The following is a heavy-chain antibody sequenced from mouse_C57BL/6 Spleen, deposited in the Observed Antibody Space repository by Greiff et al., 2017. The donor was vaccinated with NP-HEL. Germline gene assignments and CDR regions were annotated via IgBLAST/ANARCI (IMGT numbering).Heavy chain of an antibody. V-gene: IGHV1-52*01. CDR3: ARRDGVYAMDY. J-gene: IGHJ4*01. Sequence: VQLQQPGAELVRPGSSVKLSCKASGYTFTSYWMHWVKQRPIQGLEWIGNIDPSDSETHYNQKFKDKATLTVDKSSSTAYMQLSSLTSEDAAVYYCARRDGVYAMDYWGQGTSVTVSS. CDR1: GYTFTSYW. D-gene: IGHD3-3*01. CDR2: IDPSDSET.